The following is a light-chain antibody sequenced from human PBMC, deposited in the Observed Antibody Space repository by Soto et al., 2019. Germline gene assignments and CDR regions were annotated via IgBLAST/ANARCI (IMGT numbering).Light chain of an antibody. CDR2: EAS. CDR3: QQYNGYWT. Sequence: DIQMTQSPSTLSASVGDRVTITCRASQSISNSLAWYQQKPGKAPKLLIYEASSLKSGVPSRFSGSGSGTEYTLTISSLQPAAFATYYCQQYNGYWTFGQGTKVEI. V-gene: IGKV1-5*03. CDR1: QSISNS. J-gene: IGKJ1*01.